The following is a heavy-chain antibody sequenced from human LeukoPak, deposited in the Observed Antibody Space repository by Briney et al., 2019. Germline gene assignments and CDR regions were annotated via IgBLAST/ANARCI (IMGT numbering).Heavy chain of an antibody. Sequence: GGSLRLSCAASGFILSSYWMSWVRQAPGKGLEWVASIKEGGSEKYYVDSVKVRFTISRDSAKNSLYLQMNSLRAEDTAVYYCARDRRWLQSDYWGQGTLVTVSS. CDR1: GFILSSYW. CDR3: ARDRRWLQSDY. CDR2: IKEGGSEK. D-gene: IGHD5-24*01. J-gene: IGHJ4*02. V-gene: IGHV3-7*05.